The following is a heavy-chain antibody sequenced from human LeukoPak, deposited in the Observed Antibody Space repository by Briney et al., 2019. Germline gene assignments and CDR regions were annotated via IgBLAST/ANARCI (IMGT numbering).Heavy chain of an antibody. D-gene: IGHD6-19*01. V-gene: IGHV3-53*01. CDR2: IYSGGST. CDR1: GFTVSSNY. Sequence: GGSLRLSCAASGFTVSSNYMSWVRQAPGKGLEWVSVIYSGGSTYYADSVKGRFTISRDNSKNTLYLQMNSLRAEDTAVYYCAKDGSGWYTYYFDYWGQGTLVTVSS. J-gene: IGHJ4*02. CDR3: AKDGSGWYTYYFDY.